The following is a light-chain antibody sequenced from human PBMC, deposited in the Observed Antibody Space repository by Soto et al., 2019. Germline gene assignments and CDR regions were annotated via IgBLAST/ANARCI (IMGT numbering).Light chain of an antibody. Sequence: EIVLTQSPATLSLSPGERATLSCRASESVNSHLAWYQQKPGQAPRLLIYGASNRATGIPARFSGSGSGTDFSLTISSLEPEDFAVYYCQQRSDWPSFGQGTKVQIK. CDR3: QQRSDWPS. CDR2: GAS. CDR1: ESVNSH. V-gene: IGKV3-11*01. J-gene: IGKJ1*01.